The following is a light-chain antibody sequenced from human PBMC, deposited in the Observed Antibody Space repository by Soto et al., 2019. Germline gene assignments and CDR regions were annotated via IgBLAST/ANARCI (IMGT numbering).Light chain of an antibody. CDR3: QQYVSSPKT. CDR2: AAS. V-gene: IGKV3-20*01. J-gene: IGKJ1*01. CDR1: QSVRSNY. Sequence: DIVLTQSPGTLSLSPGERATLSCRASQSVRSNYLAWFQQKPGQAPRLLIYAASSRATAIPDRFIGSGSGTDFTLSITRREPEEFAVYYCQQYVSSPKTFGQGTKVEIK.